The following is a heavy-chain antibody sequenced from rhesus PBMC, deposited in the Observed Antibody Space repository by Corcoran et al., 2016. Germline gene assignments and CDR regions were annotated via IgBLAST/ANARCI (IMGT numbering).Heavy chain of an antibody. Sequence: EVQLVESGGGLVQPGGSLRLSCAASGFTFSSYDMSWVRQAPGKGLEWVSYISYTGKTINYADAVKGRLTISRDNAKNSLSLQMSSLRAEDTAVYYCTRGANYFDYWGQGVLVTVSS. CDR2: ISYTGKTI. CDR1: GFTFSSYD. V-gene: IGHV3-136*01. J-gene: IGHJ4*01. CDR3: TRGANYFDY.